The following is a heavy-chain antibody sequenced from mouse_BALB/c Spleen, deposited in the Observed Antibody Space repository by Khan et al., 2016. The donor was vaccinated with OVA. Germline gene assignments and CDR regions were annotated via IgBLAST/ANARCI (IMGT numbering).Heavy chain of an antibody. V-gene: IGHV1-9*01. CDR3: EGQGGGYCAWFTD. Sequence: QVRLQQSGTELLKPGASVKISCKATGYTFSSYWIEWIKQRTGHGLEWIGEILPGSDSPNYNERFMGKATFTADTSSNTAYMQLSSLTSEDSAVYKCEGQGGGYCAWFTDWGQGTLVTVSA. D-gene: IGHD2-3*01. CDR2: ILPGSDSP. J-gene: IGHJ3*01. CDR1: GYTFSSYW.